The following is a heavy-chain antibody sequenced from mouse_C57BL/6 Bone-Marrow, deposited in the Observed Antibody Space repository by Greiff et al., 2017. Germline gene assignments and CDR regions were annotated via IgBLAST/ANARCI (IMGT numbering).Heavy chain of an antibody. CDR1: GYTFTSYW. CDR3: ARMLYYCNYVGFAY. Sequence: QVQLQQPGAELVKPGASVKMSCKASGYTFTSYWITWVKQRPGQGLEWIGDIYPGSGSTNYNEKFKSKATLTVNTSSSTAYMQLSSLTSEDSAVYYCARMLYYCNYVGFAYWGQGTLVTVSA. J-gene: IGHJ3*01. V-gene: IGHV1-55*01. D-gene: IGHD2-1*01. CDR2: IYPGSGST.